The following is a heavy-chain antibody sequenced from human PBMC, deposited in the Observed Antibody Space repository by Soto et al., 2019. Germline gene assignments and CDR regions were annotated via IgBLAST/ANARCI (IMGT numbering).Heavy chain of an antibody. Sequence: EVQLVASGGGLVQPGGSLRLSCAATGITFEEFAIYWVRQAPGKGLEWVSGIYWNSGSIGYADSVKGRFTISRDNAKNSLYLHLNCLRAEDTALYFCAKAPNLVTHWFDPWGQGTLVTVSS. V-gene: IGHV3-9*01. J-gene: IGHJ5*02. CDR1: GITFEEFA. CDR3: AKAPNLVTHWFDP. CDR2: IYWNSGSI. D-gene: IGHD3-9*01.